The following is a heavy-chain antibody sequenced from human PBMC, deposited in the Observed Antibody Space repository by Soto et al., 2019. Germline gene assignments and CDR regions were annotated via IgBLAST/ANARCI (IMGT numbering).Heavy chain of an antibody. CDR2: MNANNGNT. J-gene: IGHJ6*02. CDR3: AREDSYGSNYYYYGMDV. V-gene: IGHV1-8*01. D-gene: IGHD5-18*01. CDR1: GYTFTSYD. Sequence: ASVKVSCKASGYTFTSYDINWVRQATGQGLEWMGWMNANNGNTKYAQKFQGRVTITRDTSASTAYMELSSLRSEDTAVYYCAREDSYGSNYYYYGMDVWGQGTTVTVSS.